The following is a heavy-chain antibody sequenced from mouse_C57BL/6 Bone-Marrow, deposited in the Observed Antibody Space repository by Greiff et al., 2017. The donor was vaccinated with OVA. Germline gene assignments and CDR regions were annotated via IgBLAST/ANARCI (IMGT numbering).Heavy chain of an antibody. CDR2: IYPGGGYT. Sequence: QVQLQQSGAELVRPGTSVKMSCKASGYTFTNYWIGWAKQRPGHGLEWIGDIYPGGGYTNYNEKFKGKATLTADKSSSTAYMQFSSLTSEDSASYYCAVRRGDWYFDVWGTGTTVTVSS. CDR1: GYTFTNYW. V-gene: IGHV1-63*01. CDR3: AVRRGDWYFDV. J-gene: IGHJ1*03. D-gene: IGHD2-14*01.